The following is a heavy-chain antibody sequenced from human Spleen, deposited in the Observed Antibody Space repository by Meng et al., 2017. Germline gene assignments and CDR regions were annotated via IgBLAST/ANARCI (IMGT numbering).Heavy chain of an antibody. CDR2: INHSGST. Sequence: QGQLRQWGVGPFKPSVTLSLPCVVSGGSFSDYYWSWIRQPPGKGLEWIGEINHSGSTNYNPSLESRATISVDTSQNNLSLKLSSVTAADSAVYYCARGPTTMAHDFDYWGQGTLVTVSS. D-gene: IGHD4-11*01. V-gene: IGHV4-34*01. CDR1: GGSFSDYY. J-gene: IGHJ4*02. CDR3: ARGPTTMAHDFDY.